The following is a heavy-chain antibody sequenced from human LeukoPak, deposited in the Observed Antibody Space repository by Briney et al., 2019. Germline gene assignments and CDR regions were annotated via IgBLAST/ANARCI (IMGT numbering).Heavy chain of an antibody. CDR3: ARGRGSYYYDSSGYGGY. J-gene: IGHJ4*02. D-gene: IGHD3-22*01. V-gene: IGHV3-21*01. Sequence: GGSLRLSCAASGFTFSSYSMNWVRQAPGKGLEWVSSISSSSSYIYYADSVKGRSTISRDNAKHSLYLQMNSLRAEDTAVYYCARGRGSYYYDSSGYGGYWGQGTLVTVSS. CDR1: GFTFSSYS. CDR2: ISSSSSYI.